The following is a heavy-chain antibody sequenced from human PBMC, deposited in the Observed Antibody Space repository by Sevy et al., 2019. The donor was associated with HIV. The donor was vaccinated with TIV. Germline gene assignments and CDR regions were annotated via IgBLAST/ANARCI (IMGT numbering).Heavy chain of an antibody. J-gene: IGHJ1*01. Sequence: ASVKVSCKASGYTFINYHITWVRQAPGQGLEWMGWITPNNGNTNYARRLQGRVTMTTDTSTATAYMELRNLRSDDTAVYFCARAPSGSQGPGQYFHHWGQGTLVTVSS. CDR3: ARAPSGSQGPGQYFHH. V-gene: IGHV1-18*01. CDR1: GYTFINYH. CDR2: ITPNNGNT. D-gene: IGHD1-26*01.